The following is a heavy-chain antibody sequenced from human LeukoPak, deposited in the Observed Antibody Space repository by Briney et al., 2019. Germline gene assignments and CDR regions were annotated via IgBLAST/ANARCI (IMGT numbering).Heavy chain of an antibody. Sequence: PSETLALTCTVSGYSIGTDYYWGWIRQPPGKGLEWIGIFFHTGNSYYNPSLKSRVTISLDTSKNHFSLKLNCVTAADTAVYDCMTNYLQGGYFFGHWGQGALVTVSS. CDR1: GYSIGTDYY. J-gene: IGHJ4*02. CDR2: FFHTGNS. CDR3: MTNYLQGGYFFGH. D-gene: IGHD2-8*01. V-gene: IGHV4-38-2*02.